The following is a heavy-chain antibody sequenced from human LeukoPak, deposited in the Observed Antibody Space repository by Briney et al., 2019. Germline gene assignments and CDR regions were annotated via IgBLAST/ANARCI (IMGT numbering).Heavy chain of an antibody. J-gene: IGHJ6*03. CDR3: ARAGRDNWNAYYYYMDV. CDR1: GGTFSSYA. D-gene: IGHD1-20*01. Sequence: GASVKVSCKASGGTFSSYAISWVRQAPGQGLEWMGGIIPIFGTANYAQKFQGRVTITTDESTSTAYMELSSLRSEDTAVYYCARAGRDNWNAYYYYMDVWGKGTTVTVSS. V-gene: IGHV1-69*05. CDR2: IIPIFGTA.